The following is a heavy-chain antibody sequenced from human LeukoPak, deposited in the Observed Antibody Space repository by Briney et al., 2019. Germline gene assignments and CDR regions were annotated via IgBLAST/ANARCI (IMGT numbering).Heavy chain of an antibody. V-gene: IGHV1-46*01. CDR1: GYTFTSYY. CDR2: INPSGGST. J-gene: IGHJ4*02. Sequence: ASVKVSCKASGYTFTSYYMHWVRQAPGQGLEWMGIINPSGGSTSYAQKFQGRVTMTRDTSTSTVYMELSSLRSEDTAVYYCAIGYCSGGSCRRGWDYWGQGTLVTVSS. D-gene: IGHD2-15*01. CDR3: AIGYCSGGSCRRGWDY.